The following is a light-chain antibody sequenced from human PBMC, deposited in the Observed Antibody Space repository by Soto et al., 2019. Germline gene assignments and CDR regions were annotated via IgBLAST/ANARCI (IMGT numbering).Light chain of an antibody. Sequence: EIVLTQSPGTLSLSPGERATLSFRASQSISSNYLAWYQQKPGQAPRLLIYGASSRATGIPDRFSGSGSGTDFTLTISSLEPEDFAVYYCQQRSNWRWTFGQGTKVDIK. CDR2: GAS. CDR1: QSISSNY. CDR3: QQRSNWRWT. J-gene: IGKJ1*01. V-gene: IGKV3D-20*02.